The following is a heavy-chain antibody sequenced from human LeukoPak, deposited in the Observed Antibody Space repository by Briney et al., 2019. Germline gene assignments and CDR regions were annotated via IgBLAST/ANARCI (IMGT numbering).Heavy chain of an antibody. J-gene: IGHJ5*02. D-gene: IGHD3-9*01. Sequence: SETLSLTCTVSGGSISSYYWSWIRQPAGKGLEWIGRIYTSGSTNYDPSLKSRVTMSVDTSKNQFSLKLSSVTAADTAVYYCARDFLTGHRSAEVFDPWGQGTLVTVSS. CDR2: IYTSGST. CDR3: ARDFLTGHRSAEVFDP. CDR1: GGSISSYY. V-gene: IGHV4-4*07.